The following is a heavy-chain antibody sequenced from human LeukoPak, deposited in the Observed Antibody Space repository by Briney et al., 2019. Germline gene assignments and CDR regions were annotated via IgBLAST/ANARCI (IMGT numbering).Heavy chain of an antibody. CDR2: INPNSGGT. Sequence: GASVKVSCKDSGGTFSSYSINWVRQAPRQGLEWMGWINPNSGGTNYAQKFQGRVTMTRDTSISTAYMELSRLRSDDTAVYYCAISSMTTVVTLFDYWGQGTLVTVSS. J-gene: IGHJ4*02. CDR1: GGTFSSYS. CDR3: AISSMTTVVTLFDY. D-gene: IGHD4-23*01. V-gene: IGHV1-2*02.